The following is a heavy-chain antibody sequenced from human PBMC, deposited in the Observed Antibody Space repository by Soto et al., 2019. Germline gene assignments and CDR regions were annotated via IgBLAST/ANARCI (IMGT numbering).Heavy chain of an antibody. CDR3: ARAVRGGLNGVPPGY. J-gene: IGHJ4*02. V-gene: IGHV1-46*01. CDR2: LSPTAGRT. Sequence: QVQLVQSAAEVRKPGASVKVSCRTSGYSFTTYLMHWVRQAPGQGLEWMGILSPTAGRTSYSQKCEGRATMTSDASTSTAYMELTGLRSDDAAVYYCARAVRGGLNGVPPGYWGQGTVVTVSS. CDR1: GYSFTTYL. D-gene: IGHD3-9*01.